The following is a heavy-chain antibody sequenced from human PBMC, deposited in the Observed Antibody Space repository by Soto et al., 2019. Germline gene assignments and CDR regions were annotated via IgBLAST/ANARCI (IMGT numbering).Heavy chain of an antibody. Sequence: QVQLVQSGAEVKTPGASVKVSCKASGYTFSKYDMNWVRQAPGQGLEWMGWMNPTSGNTGYAQKFQVRLTMTWDTAIGIAHMELSSLRNEDTAVYYCARSDGHTFNWLDSWGQGTLVTVSA. CDR1: GYTFSKYD. CDR2: MNPTSGNT. J-gene: IGHJ5*01. CDR3: ARSDGHTFNWLDS. D-gene: IGHD2-2*02. V-gene: IGHV1-8*01.